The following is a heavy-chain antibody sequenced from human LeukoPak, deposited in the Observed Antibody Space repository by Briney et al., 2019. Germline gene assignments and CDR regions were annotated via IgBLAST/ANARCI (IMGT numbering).Heavy chain of an antibody. J-gene: IGHJ4*02. Sequence: GGSLRLSCAASGFTVSSNYMNWVRQAPGKGLEWVSYISSSGSTIYYADSVKGRFTISRDNAKNSLYLQMNSLRAEDTAVYYCARDLRGVIIGFDYWGQGTLVTVSS. CDR1: GFTVSSNY. CDR2: ISSSGSTI. CDR3: ARDLRGVIIGFDY. D-gene: IGHD3-10*01. V-gene: IGHV3-48*03.